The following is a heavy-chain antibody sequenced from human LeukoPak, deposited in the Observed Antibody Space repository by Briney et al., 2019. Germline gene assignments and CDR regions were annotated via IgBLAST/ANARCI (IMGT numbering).Heavy chain of an antibody. CDR3: AKDMGPYYYDSSGYFYPTGFDY. D-gene: IGHD3-22*01. Sequence: PGGSLRLSCAASGFTFSSYSMNWVRQAPGKGLEWVSYISSSSSTIYYADSVKGRFTISRDNAKNSLYLQMNSLRAEDTALYYCAKDMGPYYYDSSGYFYPTGFDYWGQGTLVTVSS. CDR2: ISSSSSTI. J-gene: IGHJ4*02. CDR1: GFTFSSYS. V-gene: IGHV3-48*01.